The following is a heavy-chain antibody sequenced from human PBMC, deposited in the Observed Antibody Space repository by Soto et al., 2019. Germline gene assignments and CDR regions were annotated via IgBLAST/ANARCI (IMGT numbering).Heavy chain of an antibody. D-gene: IGHD5-12*01. J-gene: IGHJ4*02. V-gene: IGHV3-7*01. CDR3: ASVAI. Sequence: PRGSLRLSCAASGFTFSNYWMSWVRQAPGKGLEWVANIKQDGSEKNYVDSVKGRFTISRDNAKNSLDLQMNSLRAEDTAVYYCASVAIWGQGTPVTVSS. CDR2: IKQDGSEK. CDR1: GFTFSNYW.